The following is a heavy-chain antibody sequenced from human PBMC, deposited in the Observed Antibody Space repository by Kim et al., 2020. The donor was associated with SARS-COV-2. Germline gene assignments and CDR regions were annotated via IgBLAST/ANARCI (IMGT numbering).Heavy chain of an antibody. D-gene: IGHD6-19*01. CDR1: GFTFSSYG. CDR2: IWYDGSNK. J-gene: IGHJ3*02. V-gene: IGHV3-33*01. Sequence: GGSLRLSCAASGFTFSSYGMHWVRQAPGKGLEWVAVIWYDGSNKYYADSVKGRFTISRDNSKNTLYLQMNSLRAEDTAVYYCARVKVAGLDAFDIWGQGTMVTVSS. CDR3: ARVKVAGLDAFDI.